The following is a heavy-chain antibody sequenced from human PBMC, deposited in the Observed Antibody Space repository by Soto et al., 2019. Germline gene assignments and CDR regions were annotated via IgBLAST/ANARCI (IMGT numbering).Heavy chain of an antibody. CDR1: GFTFSNYS. J-gene: IGHJ4*02. CDR3: VGAVEY. D-gene: IGHD3-16*01. Sequence: EVQLVDSGGGLVQPGGSLRLSCAASGFTFSNYSMNWVRQAPGKGLEWVSYISTRGDTIYYADSVKGRFTVSRDNAKKSRYLQMNSLRDEDTAVYYCVGAVEYWGQGTLFTVSS. CDR2: ISTRGDTI. V-gene: IGHV3-48*02.